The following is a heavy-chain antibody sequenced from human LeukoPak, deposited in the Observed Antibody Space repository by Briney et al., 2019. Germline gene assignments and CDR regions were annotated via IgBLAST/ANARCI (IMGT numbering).Heavy chain of an antibody. V-gene: IGHV6-1*01. Sequence: SQTLSLTCAISGDSVSSNTAACNWFRQSPSSGLEWLRWTYYRSTWSNHYAVSVQSRITITPDTSKNQFSLHLNSVTPEDTAVYYCARDWSGGSCFDYWGQGTLVTVSS. CDR2: TYYRSTWSN. D-gene: IGHD2-15*01. J-gene: IGHJ4*02. CDR1: GDSVSSNTAA. CDR3: ARDWSGGSCFDY.